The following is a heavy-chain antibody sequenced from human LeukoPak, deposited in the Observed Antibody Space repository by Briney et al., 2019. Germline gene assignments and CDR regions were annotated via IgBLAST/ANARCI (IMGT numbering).Heavy chain of an antibody. J-gene: IGHJ4*02. CDR2: IYYSGST. CDR1: GGSISSGDYY. D-gene: IGHD6-6*01. Sequence: SETLSLTCTVSGGSISSGDYYWSWIRQPPGKGLEWIGYIYYSGSTYYNPSLKSRVTISVDTSKNQFSLKLSSVTAADTAVYYCARHGPGIAARRGFDYWGQGTLVTVSS. CDR3: ARHGPGIAARRGFDY. V-gene: IGHV4-30-4*01.